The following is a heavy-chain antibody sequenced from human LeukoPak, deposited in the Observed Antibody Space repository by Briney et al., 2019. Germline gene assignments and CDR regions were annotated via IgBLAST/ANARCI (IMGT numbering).Heavy chain of an antibody. CDR3: ARLYGTYFSF. CDR1: GYSFTSSS. D-gene: IGHD2-2*02. J-gene: IGHJ4*02. Sequence: GETLKISRMGSGYSFTSSSIGWVRQMTGKGREWMGVIYPGDSDTRYSPSFQGQVTISADKSISTAYLQWSSLKASDTAMYYCARLYGTYFSFWGQGNLVTVSS. CDR2: IYPGDSDT. V-gene: IGHV5-51*01.